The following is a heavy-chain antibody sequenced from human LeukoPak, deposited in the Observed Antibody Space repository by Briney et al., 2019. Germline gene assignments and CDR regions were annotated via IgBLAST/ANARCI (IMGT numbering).Heavy chain of an antibody. D-gene: IGHD6-6*01. Sequence: SVKVSCKASGFTFTSSAVQWVRQARGQRLEWIGWIVVGSGNTNYAQKFQERVTITRDMSTSTAYMELSSLRSEDTAVYYCAADIVYSSSFDYWGQGTLVTVSS. J-gene: IGHJ4*02. CDR1: GFTFTSSA. CDR2: IVVGSGNT. V-gene: IGHV1-58*01. CDR3: AADIVYSSSFDY.